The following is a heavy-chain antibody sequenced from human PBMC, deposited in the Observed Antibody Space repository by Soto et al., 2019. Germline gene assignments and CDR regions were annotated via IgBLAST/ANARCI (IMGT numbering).Heavy chain of an antibody. D-gene: IGHD2-8*01. V-gene: IGHV1-46*01. J-gene: IGHJ6*02. CDR2: INPSGGST. CDR1: GYTFTSYY. Sequence: ASVKVSCKASGYTFTSYYMHLVRQAPRQGLEWMGIINPSGGSTSYAQKFQGRVTMTRDTSTSTVYMELSSLRSEDTAVYYCARQARYCTNGVCSAYGMDVWGQGTTVTVSS. CDR3: ARQARYCTNGVCSAYGMDV.